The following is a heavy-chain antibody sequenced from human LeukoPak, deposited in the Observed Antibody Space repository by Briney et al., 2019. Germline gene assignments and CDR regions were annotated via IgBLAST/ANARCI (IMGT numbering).Heavy chain of an antibody. CDR3: ARSRSGQY. CDR1: GFTFSDYY. Sequence: PGGSQRLSCSASGFTFSDYYMSWIRQAPGKGLEWVSYMSSSGSVIYYADSVKGRFTISRDNARNSLYLQMNNLRVEDTAMYYCARSRSGQYWGQGTLVTVSS. D-gene: IGHD3-3*01. J-gene: IGHJ4*02. CDR2: MSSSGSVI. V-gene: IGHV3-11*01.